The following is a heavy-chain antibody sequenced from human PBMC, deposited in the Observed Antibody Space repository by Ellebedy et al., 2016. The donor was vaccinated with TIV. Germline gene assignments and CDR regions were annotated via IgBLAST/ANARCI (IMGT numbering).Heavy chain of an antibody. D-gene: IGHD3-22*01. CDR2: INPTSGSS. CDR3: ARGDNYYYDSSGYYYSY. Sequence: ASVKVSCKASGYTFTSYFLYRVRQAPGQGLEWMGIINPTSGSSNYAQKFQGRVTVTRDTSTSTVYMELSSLRSEDTAVYYCARGDNYYYDSSGYYYSYWGQGTLVTVSS. CDR1: GYTFTSYF. V-gene: IGHV1-46*01. J-gene: IGHJ4*02.